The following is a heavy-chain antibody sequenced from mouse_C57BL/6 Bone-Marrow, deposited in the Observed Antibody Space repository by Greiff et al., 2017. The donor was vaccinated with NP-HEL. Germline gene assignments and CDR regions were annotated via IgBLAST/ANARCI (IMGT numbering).Heavy chain of an antibody. CDR3: ARKRVYYGSRWYFDV. J-gene: IGHJ1*03. D-gene: IGHD1-1*01. CDR1: GYTFTSYW. Sequence: VQLQQPGAELVKPGASVKMSCKASGYTFTSYWITWVKQRPGQGLEWIGDIYPGSGSTNYNEKFKSKATLTVDTSSSTAHMQLSSLTSEDSAVYYCARKRVYYGSRWYFDVWGTGTTVTVSS. CDR2: IYPGSGST. V-gene: IGHV1-55*01.